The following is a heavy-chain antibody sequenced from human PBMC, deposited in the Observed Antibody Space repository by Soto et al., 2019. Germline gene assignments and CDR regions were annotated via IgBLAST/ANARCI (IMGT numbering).Heavy chain of an antibody. Sequence: QPGGSLRLSCAASGFTFSTYGMHWVRQAPGKGLEWVAVIWYDGSNEYYVDSVKGRFTISRDNSKNTLYLQMNSLRAEDTAVYYCARDYTSTSYGFDSWGQGTLVTVSS. D-gene: IGHD2-2*01. CDR2: IWYDGSNE. V-gene: IGHV3-33*01. CDR3: ARDYTSTSYGFDS. CDR1: GFTFSTYG. J-gene: IGHJ4*02.